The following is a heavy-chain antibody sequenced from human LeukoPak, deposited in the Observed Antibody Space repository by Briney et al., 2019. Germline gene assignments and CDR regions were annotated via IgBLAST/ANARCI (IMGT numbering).Heavy chain of an antibody. CDR3: ANHLGSHSFIFYSMDV. CDR1: GLTFSKYA. J-gene: IGHJ6*03. V-gene: IGHV3-23*01. CDR2: LNGNGTAT. Sequence: PGGSLRLSCAASGLTFSKYAMSWIRQAPGKGLEWVSTLNGNGTATNYADTVKGRFTTSRDSSKDTLYLQKNKLRADGAALNCCANHLGSHSFIFYSMDVSGTGDSVFVS. D-gene: IGHD2-21*01.